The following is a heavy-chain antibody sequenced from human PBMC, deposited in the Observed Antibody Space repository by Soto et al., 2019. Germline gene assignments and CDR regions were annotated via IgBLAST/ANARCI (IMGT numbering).Heavy chain of an antibody. CDR1: GFTFSSYA. J-gene: IGHJ4*02. CDR2: ISYDGSNK. V-gene: IGHV3-30-3*01. CDR3: ARDSITSPGYSYGPYFDY. Sequence: PGGSLRLSCAASGFTFSSYAMHWVRQAPGKGLEWVAVISYDGSNKYYADSVKGRFTISRDNSKNTLYLQMNSLRAEDTAVYYCARDSITSPGYSYGPYFDYLGQGTLVTVSS. D-gene: IGHD5-18*01.